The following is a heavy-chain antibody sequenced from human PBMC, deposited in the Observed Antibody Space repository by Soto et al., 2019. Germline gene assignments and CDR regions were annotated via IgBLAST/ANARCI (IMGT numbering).Heavy chain of an antibody. V-gene: IGHV3-23*01. J-gene: IGHJ4*02. Sequence: GGSLRLSCAASGFTFSSYAMSWVRQAPGKGLEWVSAISGSGGSTYYADSVKGRFTISRDNSKNTLYLQMNSLRAEDTAVYYCAKDDYYGSGSRPLLYFDYWGQGTLVTVSS. CDR3: AKDDYYGSGSRPLLYFDY. CDR1: GFTFSSYA. D-gene: IGHD3-10*01. CDR2: ISGSGGST.